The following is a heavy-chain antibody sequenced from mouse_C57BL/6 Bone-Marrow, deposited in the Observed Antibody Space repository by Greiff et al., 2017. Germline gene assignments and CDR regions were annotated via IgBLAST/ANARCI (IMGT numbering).Heavy chain of an antibody. J-gene: IGHJ1*03. CDR1: GFTFTDYY. D-gene: IGHD3-2*02. CDR2: IRNKANGYTT. V-gene: IGHV7-4*01. CDR3: ARDARLRGYFDV. Sequence: EVMLVESGGGLVQPGASLRLSCAASGFTFTDYYMSWVRQPPGKAPEWLALIRNKANGYTTEYTASVKGRFTISRDNSQNILYLQMNTLRAEDSAIYYCARDARLRGYFDVWGTGTTVTVSS.